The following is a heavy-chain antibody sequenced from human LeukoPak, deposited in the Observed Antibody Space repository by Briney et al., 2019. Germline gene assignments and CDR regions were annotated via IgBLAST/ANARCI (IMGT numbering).Heavy chain of an antibody. J-gene: IGHJ5*02. D-gene: IGHD3-16*01. CDR1: GFSFTSYA. Sequence: GGSLRLSCAASGFSFTSYAMHWVRQAPGKGLEWVAVISFDGNHKYCADSVKGQFIISRDNSKTTVYLQMNSLSTEDTAVYYRTRPVDDASPNWFDPWGQGTLVTVSS. V-gene: IGHV3-30*04. CDR3: TRPVDDASPNWFDP. CDR2: ISFDGNHK.